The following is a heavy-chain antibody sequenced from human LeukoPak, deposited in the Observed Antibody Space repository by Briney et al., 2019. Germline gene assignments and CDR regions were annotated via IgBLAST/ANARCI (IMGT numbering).Heavy chain of an antibody. CDR1: GGSISSGSYY. CDR3: ARGLSSGSP. V-gene: IGHV4-61*02. D-gene: IGHD5-18*01. CDR2: IFTSGST. Sequence: SETLSLTCTVSGGSISSGSYYWSWIRQPAGKGLEWIGRIFTSGSTNYNPSLKSRVTISLDSSKNQLSLDLRSVTAADTAVYYCARGLSSGSPWGQGTLVTVSS. J-gene: IGHJ5*02.